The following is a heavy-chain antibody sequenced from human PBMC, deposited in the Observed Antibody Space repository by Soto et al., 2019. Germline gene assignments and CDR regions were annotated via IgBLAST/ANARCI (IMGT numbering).Heavy chain of an antibody. Sequence: EVQLLESGGGLVQPGGSLRLSCAASKLTFNNYAMSWVRQAPGKGLEWVSAISGSGYHTYYADSVKGRFTISRDNSKNTLYLQMNSLRAEDTALYYCAKDPADVVRESNWFDPWGQGTLVTVSS. D-gene: IGHD1-26*01. V-gene: IGHV3-23*01. J-gene: IGHJ5*02. CDR3: AKDPADVVRESNWFDP. CDR1: KLTFNNYA. CDR2: ISGSGYHT.